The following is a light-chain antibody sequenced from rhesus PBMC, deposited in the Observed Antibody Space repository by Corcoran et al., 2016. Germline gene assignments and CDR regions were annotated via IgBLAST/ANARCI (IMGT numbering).Light chain of an antibody. CDR3: QNSCGTPLT. V-gene: IGKV1-74*01. CDR1: ENVNNY. Sequence: DIQMTQSPSSQSASVGDRVTITCRTCENVNNYLHWYQQKPGKAPKLLIYKASTLQSGVPSRLSGSGSGTDYTFPLSRLQSEDVGTCYCQNSCGTPLTFGGGTKVEIK. CDR2: KAS. J-gene: IGKJ4*01.